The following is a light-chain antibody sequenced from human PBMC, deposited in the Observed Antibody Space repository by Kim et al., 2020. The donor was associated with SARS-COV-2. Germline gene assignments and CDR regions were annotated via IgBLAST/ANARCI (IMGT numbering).Light chain of an antibody. CDR3: QQTYTSLRIT. J-gene: IGKJ5*01. CDR2: AAS. V-gene: IGKV1-39*01. CDR1: QSISTH. Sequence: SVGDSVTITCRASQSISTHVHWYQQKPGKAPALLIYAASTLQDGVPSRFIGDGSGTYSTLTISGLQPEDFATYYCQQTYTSLRITFGQGTRLEIK.